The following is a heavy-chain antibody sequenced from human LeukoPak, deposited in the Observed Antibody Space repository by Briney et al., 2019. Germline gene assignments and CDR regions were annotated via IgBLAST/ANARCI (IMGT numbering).Heavy chain of an antibody. Sequence: GGSLTLSCAASGFTFSSYAMSWVRQAPGKGLEWVSSISSSSSYIYYADSVKGRFTISRDNAKNSLYLQMNSLRAEDTAVYYCARLRGYYGSGSYFPDYWGQGTLVTVSS. CDR3: ARLRGYYGSGSYFPDY. CDR1: GFTFSSYA. J-gene: IGHJ4*02. CDR2: ISSSSSYI. V-gene: IGHV3-21*01. D-gene: IGHD3-10*01.